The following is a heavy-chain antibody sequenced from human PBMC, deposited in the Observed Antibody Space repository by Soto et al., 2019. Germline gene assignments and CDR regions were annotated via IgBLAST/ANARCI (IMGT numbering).Heavy chain of an antibody. Sequence: SVKVSCKASGFTFTSSAVQWVRQARGQRLEWIGWIVVGSGNTNYAQKFQERVTITRDTSTSTAYMELSSLRSEDTAVYYCAAGLLLWFGESHYYGMDVWGQGTTVTVSS. CDR1: GFTFTSSA. CDR3: AAGLLLWFGESHYYGMDV. V-gene: IGHV1-58*01. J-gene: IGHJ6*02. D-gene: IGHD3-10*01. CDR2: IVVGSGNT.